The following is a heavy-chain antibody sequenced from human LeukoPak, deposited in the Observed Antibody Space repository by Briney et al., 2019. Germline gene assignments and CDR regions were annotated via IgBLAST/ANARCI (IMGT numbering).Heavy chain of an antibody. CDR2: INHSGST. D-gene: IGHD3-10*01. J-gene: IGHJ3*02. V-gene: IGHV4-34*01. CDR3: ARGYYGWAFDI. Sequence: SETLSLTCAVYGGSFSGYYWSWIRQPPGKGLEWIGEINHSGSTNYNPSLKSRVTISVDTSKNQFSLKLSSVTAADTAVYYCARGYYGWAFDIRGQGTMVTVSS. CDR1: GGSFSGYY.